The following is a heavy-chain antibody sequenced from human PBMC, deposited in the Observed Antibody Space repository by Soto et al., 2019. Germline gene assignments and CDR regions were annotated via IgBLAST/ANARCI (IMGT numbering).Heavy chain of an antibody. Sequence: QVQLQESGPGLVKPSQTLSLTCTVSGGSISSGGYYWSWIRQHPGKGLEWIGYIYYSGSTYYNPSLKSRVTISVDTSKNQCSRKLSSVTAADTAVYYCARGGRRSPGMDVWGQGTTVTVSS. CDR1: GGSISSGGYY. CDR2: IYYSGST. J-gene: IGHJ6*02. CDR3: ARGGRRSPGMDV. V-gene: IGHV4-31*03.